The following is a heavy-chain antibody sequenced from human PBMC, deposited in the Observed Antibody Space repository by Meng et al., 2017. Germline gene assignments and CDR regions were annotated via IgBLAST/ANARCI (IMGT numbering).Heavy chain of an antibody. V-gene: IGHV3-33*01. CDR1: GFTFSSYG. CDR2: IWYDGSNK. D-gene: IGHD6-13*01. Sequence: GESLKISCAASGFTFSSYGVHWVRQAPGKGLEWVAVIWYDGSNKYYADSVKGRFTISRDNSKNTLYLQMNSLRAEDTAVYYFAIPITAAGISRVGFDYWGQGKMVTV. CDR3: AIPITAAGISRVGFDY. J-gene: IGHJ4*02.